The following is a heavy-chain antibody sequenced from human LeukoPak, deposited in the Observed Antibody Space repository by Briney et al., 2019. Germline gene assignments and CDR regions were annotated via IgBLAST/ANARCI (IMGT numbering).Heavy chain of an antibody. D-gene: IGHD6-13*01. CDR3: ARLRASSWYFQH. CDR1: GGSISSYY. CDR2: IYYSGST. Sequence: SETLSLTCTVSGGSISSYYWSWIRQPPGKGLEWIGYIYYSGSTNYNPSLKSRVTISVDTSKNQFSLKLSSVTAADTAVYYCARLRASSWYFQHWGQGTLVTVSS. V-gene: IGHV4-59*08. J-gene: IGHJ1*01.